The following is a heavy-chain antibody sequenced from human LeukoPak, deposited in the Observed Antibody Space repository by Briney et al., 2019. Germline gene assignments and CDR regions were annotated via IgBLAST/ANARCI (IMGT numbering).Heavy chain of an antibody. CDR3: ARGPFGKATGIDY. V-gene: IGHV4-39*01. CDR1: GGSISSSSYY. Sequence: SETLSLTCTVSGGSISSSSYYWGWIRQPPGKGLEWIGSIYYSGSTYYNPSLKSRVTISVDTSKNQFSLKLSSVTAADTAVYYCARGPFGKATGIDYWGQGTLVTVSS. D-gene: IGHD5-24*01. J-gene: IGHJ4*02. CDR2: IYYSGST.